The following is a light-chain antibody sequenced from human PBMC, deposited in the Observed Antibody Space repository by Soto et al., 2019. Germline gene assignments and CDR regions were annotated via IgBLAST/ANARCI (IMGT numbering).Light chain of an antibody. CDR2: KAS. CDR3: QHYNSYSEA. CDR1: QSISRC. V-gene: IGKV1-5*03. Sequence: DIKMTQSPSTLSASVGDRVSITCQASQSISRCLAWYQQKPGKAPKLLIYKASSLESGVPSRFSGSGSGTEYTLTISSLQPDDFATYYCQHYNSYSEAFGQGTKVDI. J-gene: IGKJ1*01.